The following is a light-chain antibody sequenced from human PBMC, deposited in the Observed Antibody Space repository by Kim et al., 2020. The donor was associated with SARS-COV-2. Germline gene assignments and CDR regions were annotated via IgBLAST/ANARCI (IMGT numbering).Light chain of an antibody. J-gene: IGKJ2*01. V-gene: IGKV1-33*01. Sequence: CASVGNRVNITGQKSQDISNYLNRYQHKPGQAPKLLVYDASKLDTGVPSRFSGTGSGTHFTFTISSLQPDDFETYFCQQNDNLPYTFGRGTKLEI. CDR3: QQNDNLPYT. CDR2: DAS. CDR1: QDISNY.